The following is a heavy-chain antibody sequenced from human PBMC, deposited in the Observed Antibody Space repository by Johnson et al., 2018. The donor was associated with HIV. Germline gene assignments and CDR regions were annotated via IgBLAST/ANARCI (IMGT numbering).Heavy chain of an antibody. CDR1: GFTFSSYG. V-gene: IGHV3-30*02. D-gene: IGHD6-13*01. J-gene: IGHJ3*01. CDR2: IRYDGSNK. CDR3: AKDPNSSSWLRDAFDV. Sequence: QVQLVESGGGVVQPGGSLRLSCAASGFTFSSYGMHWVRQAPGKGLEWVAFIRYDGSNKYYADSVKGRFTISRDTSKSTVYLQLSSLGVEDTAVYYCAKDPNSSSWLRDAFDVWGHGTMVTVSS.